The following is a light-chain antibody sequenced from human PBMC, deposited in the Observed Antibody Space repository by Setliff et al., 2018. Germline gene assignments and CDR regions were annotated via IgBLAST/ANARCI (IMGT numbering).Light chain of an antibody. V-gene: IGLV2-14*03. Sequence: QSALTQPASVSGSLGQSITISCTGTSNDVGGYNYVSWYKQHPGEAPQLMIYAVTKRPSGVSNRFSGSKSGKAASLTISGLQAEDEADYYCCSHARSSTPIVFGTGTKVTVL. CDR3: CSHARSSTPIV. J-gene: IGLJ1*01. CDR1: SNDVGGYNY. CDR2: AVT.